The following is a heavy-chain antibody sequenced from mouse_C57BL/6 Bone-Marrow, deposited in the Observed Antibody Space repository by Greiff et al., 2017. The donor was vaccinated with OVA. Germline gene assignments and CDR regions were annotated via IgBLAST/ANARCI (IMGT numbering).Heavy chain of an antibody. Sequence: QVHVKQPGAELVKPGASVKLSCKASGYTFTSYWMQWVKQRPGQGLEWIGEIDPSDSYTNYNQKFKGKATLTVDTSSSTAYMQLSSLTSEDSAVYYCARGLYYDYSYWYFDVWGTGTTVTVSS. V-gene: IGHV1-50*01. CDR2: IDPSDSYT. CDR3: ARGLYYDYSYWYFDV. D-gene: IGHD2-4*01. CDR1: GYTFTSYW. J-gene: IGHJ1*03.